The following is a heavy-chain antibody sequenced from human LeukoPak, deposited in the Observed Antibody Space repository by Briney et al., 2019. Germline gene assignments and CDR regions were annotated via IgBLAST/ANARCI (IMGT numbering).Heavy chain of an antibody. CDR1: GGSISSTSYY. CDR3: ARQGPAYYFDH. V-gene: IGHV4-39*01. CDR2: VYFSGRT. J-gene: IGHJ4*02. Sequence: SETLSLTCTVSGGSISSTSYYWGWIRQSPGREPEWIGSVYFSGRTNDNPSLKSRVTMSVDTSENSFSLRLSSVTAADTAVYYCARQGPAYYFDHWGQGTLVTVSS.